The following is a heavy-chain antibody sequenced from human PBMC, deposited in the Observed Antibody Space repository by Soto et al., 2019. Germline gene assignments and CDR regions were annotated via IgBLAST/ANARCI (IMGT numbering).Heavy chain of an antibody. V-gene: IGHV3-74*01. CDR3: ACWGHIVPVAPSDFDR. J-gene: IGHJ4*02. Sequence: PGGSLTLSCAASGFPFTNYWLNWVRQPPGKGLMWVSRICPDGSDEGYAASVEGRFTVSRDNAKNTLYMQMHCLRAGDAAMYYCACWGHIVPVAPSDFDRWGQGTLVTVSS. D-gene: IGHD2-8*02. CDR1: GFPFTNYW. CDR2: ICPDGSDE.